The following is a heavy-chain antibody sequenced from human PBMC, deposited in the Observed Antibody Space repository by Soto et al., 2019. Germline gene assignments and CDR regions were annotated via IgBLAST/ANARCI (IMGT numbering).Heavy chain of an antibody. D-gene: IGHD1-26*01. V-gene: IGHV3-9*01. Sequence: EVQLVESGGGLVQAGRSLRLSCAASGFTCDDYAMHWVRQAPGKGLEWVSGISWNSGSIGYTDAVKGRFTISRDNAKNSLYLQMNSLRAEDTALYYCAKDVSGRGSFYYYFGMDVWGHGTTVTVSS. J-gene: IGHJ6*02. CDR2: ISWNSGSI. CDR1: GFTCDDYA. CDR3: AKDVSGRGSFYYYFGMDV.